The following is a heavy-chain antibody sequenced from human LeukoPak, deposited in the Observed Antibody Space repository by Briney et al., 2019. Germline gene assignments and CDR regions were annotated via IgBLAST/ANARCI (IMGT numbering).Heavy chain of an antibody. CDR2: MNPNSGNT. CDR3: ARELGGSGSYYTNYYFDY. J-gene: IGHJ4*02. V-gene: IGHV1-8*01. D-gene: IGHD3-10*01. Sequence: ASVKVSCKASGYTFTSYDINWVRQATGQGLEWMGWMNPNSGNTGYAQKFQGRVTMTRDTSTSTVYMELSSLRSEDTAVYYCARELGGSGSYYTNYYFDYWGQGTLVTVSS. CDR1: GYTFTSYD.